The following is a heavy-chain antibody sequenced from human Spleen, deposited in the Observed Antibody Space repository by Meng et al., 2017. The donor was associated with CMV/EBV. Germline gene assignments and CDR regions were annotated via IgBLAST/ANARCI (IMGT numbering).Heavy chain of an antibody. CDR3: ARDYRRWPRGSVHAFDI. J-gene: IGHJ3*02. D-gene: IGHD3-16*02. CDR2: INWNGGST. V-gene: IGHV3-20*04. CDR1: GFTFGDYG. Sequence: GESLKISCAASGFTFGDYGMGWVRQAPGKGLEWVSGINWNGGSTGYADSVKGRFTISRDNAKNSLYLQMNSLRADDTALYYCARDYRRWPRGSVHAFDIWGQGTMVTVSS.